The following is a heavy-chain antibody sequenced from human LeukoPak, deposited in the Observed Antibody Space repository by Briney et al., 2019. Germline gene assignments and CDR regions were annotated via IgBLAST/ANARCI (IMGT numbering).Heavy chain of an antibody. J-gene: IGHJ1*01. V-gene: IGHV4-59*08. D-gene: IGHD3-22*01. CDR2: IYYTGTT. Sequence: PSETLSLTCTVSGGSMSSYYWSWIRQPPGKGLEWIGYIYYTGTTNYNPSLKSRVTISVDTSKNQFSLKLSSVTAADTAVYYCARAGTYYYDSSGYFIQHWGQGTLVTVSS. CDR1: GGSMSSYY. CDR3: ARAGTYYYDSSGYFIQH.